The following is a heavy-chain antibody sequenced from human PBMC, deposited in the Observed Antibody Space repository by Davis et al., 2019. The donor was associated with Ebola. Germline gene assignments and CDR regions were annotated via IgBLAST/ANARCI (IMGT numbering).Heavy chain of an antibody. V-gene: IGHV5-10-1*01. J-gene: IGHJ4*02. CDR1: GYSFTSYW. Sequence: GESLKISCTGSGYSFTSYWISWVRQMPGKGLEWMGRIDPSDSYTNYSPSFQGHVTISADKSISTAYLQWSSLKASDTAMYYCASSRDGYNSNDYYFDYWGQGTLVTVSS. CDR3: ASSRDGYNSNDYYFDY. D-gene: IGHD5-24*01. CDR2: IDPSDSYT.